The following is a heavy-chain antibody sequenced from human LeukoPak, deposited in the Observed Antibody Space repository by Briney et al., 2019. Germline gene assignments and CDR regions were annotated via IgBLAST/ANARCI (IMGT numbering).Heavy chain of an antibody. CDR2: IYHSGST. CDR3: ARDNPSVPISPPDLGRYFDY. D-gene: IGHD3-9*01. V-gene: IGHV4-30-2*01. J-gene: IGHJ4*02. CDR1: GGSISSGGYY. Sequence: PSETLSLTCTVSGGSISSGGYYWSWIRQPPGKGLEWIGYIYHSGSTYYNPSLKSRVTISVDRSKNQFSLKLSSVTAADTAVYYCARDNPSVPISPPDLGRYFDYWGQGTLVTVSS.